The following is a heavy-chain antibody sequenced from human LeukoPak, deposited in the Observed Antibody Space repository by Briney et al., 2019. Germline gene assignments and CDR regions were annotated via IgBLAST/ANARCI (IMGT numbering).Heavy chain of an antibody. V-gene: IGHV4-39*07. D-gene: IGHD3-22*01. CDR1: GGSISSSSYY. Sequence: SETLSLTCTVSGGSISSSSYYWGWIRQPPGKGLEWIGSIYYSGSTYYNPSLKSRVTISVDTSKNQFSLKLSSVTAADTAIYYCAREYDSSGYYGAFDIWGQGTMVTVSS. J-gene: IGHJ3*02. CDR3: AREYDSSGYYGAFDI. CDR2: IYYSGST.